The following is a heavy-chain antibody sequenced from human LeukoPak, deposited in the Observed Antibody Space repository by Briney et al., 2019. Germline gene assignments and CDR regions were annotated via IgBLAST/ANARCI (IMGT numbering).Heavy chain of an antibody. Sequence: ASVKVSCKASGYTFTSHYMHWVRQAPGQGLEWMGIINPSGGSTSYAQKFQGRVTMTRDTSTSTVYMELSSLRSEDTAVYYCARVANKRTPDYWGQGTLVTVPS. J-gene: IGHJ4*02. CDR2: INPSGGST. V-gene: IGHV1-46*01. CDR1: GYTFTSHY. CDR3: ARVANKRTPDY. D-gene: IGHD1-14*01.